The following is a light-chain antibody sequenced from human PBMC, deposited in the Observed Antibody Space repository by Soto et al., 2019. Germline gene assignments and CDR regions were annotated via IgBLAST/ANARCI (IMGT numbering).Light chain of an antibody. J-gene: IGLJ3*02. CDR3: TSYTTSTTWV. CDR2: SNN. V-gene: IGLV1-44*01. CDR1: SSNIGSNR. Sequence: QSVLTQPPSASGTPGQRVTISCSGSSSNIGSNRVNWYQQLPGTAPKLLIYSNNQRPSGVPDRFSGSKSGTSASLAISGLQSEDEADYYCTSYTTSTTWVFGGGTKLTVL.